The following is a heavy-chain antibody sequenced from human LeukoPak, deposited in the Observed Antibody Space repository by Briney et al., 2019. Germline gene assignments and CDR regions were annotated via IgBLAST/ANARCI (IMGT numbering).Heavy chain of an antibody. CDR3: AKDSRYSSGWDYYYYYGMDV. V-gene: IGHV3-30*18. D-gene: IGHD6-19*01. Sequence: GGSLRLSCAASGFTFSSYGMHWVRQAPGKGLEWVAVISYDGSNKYYADSVKGRFTISRDNSKNTLYLQMNSLRAEDTAVYYCAKDSRYSSGWDYYYYYGMDVWGQGTTVTVSS. CDR1: GFTFSSYG. J-gene: IGHJ6*02. CDR2: ISYDGSNK.